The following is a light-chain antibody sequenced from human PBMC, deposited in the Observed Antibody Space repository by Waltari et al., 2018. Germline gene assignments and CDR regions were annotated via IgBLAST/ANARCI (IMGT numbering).Light chain of an antibody. Sequence: DIVMTQSPDSLAVSLGERATINCKSSQSVLYSSNNKNYLAWYQAKPGQPPKLLLSWASTREYGVPDRFSGSGSGTDFTLTISSLQAEDVAVYYCQQYSSYPYTFGQGTKLEIK. J-gene: IGKJ2*01. CDR1: QSVLYSSNNKNY. CDR3: QQYSSYPYT. V-gene: IGKV4-1*01. CDR2: WAS.